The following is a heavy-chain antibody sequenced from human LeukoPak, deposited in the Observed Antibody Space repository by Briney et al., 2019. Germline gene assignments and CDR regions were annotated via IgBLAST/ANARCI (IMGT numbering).Heavy chain of an antibody. CDR1: GFPSIGFV. D-gene: IGHD4-17*01. J-gene: IGHJ6*04. CDR3: ARDPVDYVNAYYYYGMDV. V-gene: IGHV3-30*04. Sequence: GGSLRPSVAPPGFPSIGFVLHGVAQAPARGWGGGAFISYDGSNKYYADSVKGRFTISRDNSKNTLYLQMNSLRAEDTAVYYCARDPVDYVNAYYYYGMDVWGKGTTVTVSS. CDR2: ISYDGSNK.